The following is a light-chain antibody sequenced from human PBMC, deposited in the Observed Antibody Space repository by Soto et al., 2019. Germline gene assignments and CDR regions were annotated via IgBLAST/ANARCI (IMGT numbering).Light chain of an antibody. Sequence: VLTQPASVSGSPGQSITISCTGTSSDVGSYNLVSWYQQHPGKAPKLMIYEGSKRPSGVSNRFSGSKSGNTASLTISRLQAEDEADYYCCSYAGSSTYVFGTGTKVTV. CDR3: CSYAGSSTYV. J-gene: IGLJ1*01. V-gene: IGLV2-23*01. CDR2: EGS. CDR1: SSDVGSYNL.